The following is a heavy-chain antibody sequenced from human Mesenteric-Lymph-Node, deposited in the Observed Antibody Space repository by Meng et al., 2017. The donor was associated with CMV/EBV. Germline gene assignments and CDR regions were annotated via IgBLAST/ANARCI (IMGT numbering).Heavy chain of an antibody. Sequence: KASGYTFTSYGISWVRQAPGQGLEWMGWISGYNGNTNYAQKLQGRVTMTTDTSTSTAYMELRSLRSDDTAVYYCARDQSGYYTEFDYWGQGTLVTVSS. V-gene: IGHV1-18*01. J-gene: IGHJ4*02. D-gene: IGHD3-3*01. CDR3: ARDQSGYYTEFDY. CDR2: ISGYNGNT. CDR1: GYTFTSYG.